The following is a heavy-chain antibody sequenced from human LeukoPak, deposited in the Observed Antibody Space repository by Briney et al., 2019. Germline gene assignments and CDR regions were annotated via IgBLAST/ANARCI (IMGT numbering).Heavy chain of an antibody. CDR2: IYYSGST. Sequence: SETLSLTCTVSGGSISSYYWSWIRQPPGKGLEWIGYIYYSGSTNYNPSLQSRVTISVDTSKNQFSLKLSSVTAADTAVYYCARLVGSFYMDVWGKGTTVTVSS. V-gene: IGHV4-59*01. CDR1: GGSISSYY. CDR3: ARLVGSFYMDV. J-gene: IGHJ6*03. D-gene: IGHD2-15*01.